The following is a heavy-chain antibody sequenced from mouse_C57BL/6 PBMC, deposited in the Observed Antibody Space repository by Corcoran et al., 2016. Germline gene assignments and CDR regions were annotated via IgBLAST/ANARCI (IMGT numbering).Heavy chain of an antibody. V-gene: IGHV1-26*01. CDR1: GYTFTDYY. CDR2: INPNNGGT. CDR3: ARRYYGRSYSAMDY. J-gene: IGHJ4*01. Sequence: EVQLQPSGPELVKPGASVKISCKASGYTFTDYYMNWVKQSHGKSLEWIGDINPNNGGTSYNQKFKGKATLPVDKSSSTAYMELRSLTSEDAAVYYWARRYYGRSYSAMDYWGQGTSVTVSS. D-gene: IGHD1-1*01.